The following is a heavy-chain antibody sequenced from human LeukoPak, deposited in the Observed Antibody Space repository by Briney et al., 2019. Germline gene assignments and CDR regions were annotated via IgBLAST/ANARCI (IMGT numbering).Heavy chain of an antibody. Sequence: SQTLSLTCAISGDSVSSNNGAWNWIRQSPSRGLEWLGRTYYRSKLYNDYAESMKRQITISPHKSKNQFSLQLNSVTPGDTAVYSCARDVGNSGWYTFDYWGQATLVTVSS. J-gene: IGHJ4*02. D-gene: IGHD6-19*01. V-gene: IGHV6-1*01. CDR3: ARDVGNSGWYTFDY. CDR2: TYYRSKLYN. CDR1: GDSVSSNNGA.